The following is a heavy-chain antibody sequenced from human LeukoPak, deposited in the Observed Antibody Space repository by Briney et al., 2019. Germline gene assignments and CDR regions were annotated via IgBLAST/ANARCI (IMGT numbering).Heavy chain of an antibody. J-gene: IGHJ4*02. D-gene: IGHD4-17*01. CDR1: GFTFSNYA. CDR3: AKPQTTVTTYQYFDY. Sequence: SGGSLRLSCAASGFTFSNYAMSCVRQAPGKGLEWVSAISGSGGGTYYADSVKGGFTISRDNSKNTLYLQMNSLRAEDTAVYYCAKPQTTVTTYQYFDYWGQGTLVTVSS. V-gene: IGHV3-23*01. CDR2: ISGSGGGT.